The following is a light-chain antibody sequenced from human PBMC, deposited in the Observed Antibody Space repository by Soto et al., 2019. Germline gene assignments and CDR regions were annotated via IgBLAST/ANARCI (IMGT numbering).Light chain of an antibody. J-gene: IGKJ1*01. CDR2: KAS. CDR1: QSISGW. Sequence: DIQVTQSPSTLSASVGDRVTITCRASQSISGWLAWYQQKPGKAPNLLIYKASTLESGVPSRFSGSGSGTEFTPTISGLQPDDFATYYCQQYNNYGSWTFGQGTKLDIK. V-gene: IGKV1-5*03. CDR3: QQYNNYGSWT.